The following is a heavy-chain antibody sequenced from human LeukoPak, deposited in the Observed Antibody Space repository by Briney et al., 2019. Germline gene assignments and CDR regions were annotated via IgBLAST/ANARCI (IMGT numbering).Heavy chain of an antibody. CDR1: GFSFGTSG. Sequence: GGSLRLSCAASGFSFGTSGMHWVRQAPGKGLEWVAVVWYDGTNKHYADSVKGRFTISRDNSKNTLYLQMNSLRIEETAVYYCARYCSSTSCSHNAFDIWGQGTLVTVSS. CDR2: VWYDGTNK. J-gene: IGHJ3*02. CDR3: ARYCSSTSCSHNAFDI. V-gene: IGHV3-33*01. D-gene: IGHD2-2*01.